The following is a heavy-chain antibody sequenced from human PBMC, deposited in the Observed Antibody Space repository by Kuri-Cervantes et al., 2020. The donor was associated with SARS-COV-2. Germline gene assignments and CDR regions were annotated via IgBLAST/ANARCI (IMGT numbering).Heavy chain of an antibody. J-gene: IGHJ6*02. Sequence: ASVKVSCKASGYTFTSYDINWVRQATGQGLEGMGWMNPNSGNTGYAQKLQDRVTMTTDTSKSTAYMALRILRSDDTAVYSCASDFVVLMVYAQDYYGMDVWGQGTTVTVSS. V-gene: IGHV1-8*01. D-gene: IGHD2-8*01. CDR1: GYTFTSYD. CDR2: MNPNSGNT. CDR3: ASDFVVLMVYAQDYYGMDV.